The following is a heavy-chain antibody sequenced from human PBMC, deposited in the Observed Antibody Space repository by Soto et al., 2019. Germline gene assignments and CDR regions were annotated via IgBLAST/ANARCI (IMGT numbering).Heavy chain of an antibody. Sequence: QVQLVQSGGDVKTPGASVKVSCTTFRYTFTSHGIAWVRQAPGQGLEWMGWISTFNGKTDYAQMFQGRVTMTADTLTSTVHMELRSLRSDDTAVYYCARLLTEGATFREDAFDLWGQGTKVTVSS. CDR1: RYTFTSHG. V-gene: IGHV1-18*01. CDR2: ISTFNGKT. D-gene: IGHD1-26*01. CDR3: ARLLTEGATFREDAFDL. J-gene: IGHJ3*01.